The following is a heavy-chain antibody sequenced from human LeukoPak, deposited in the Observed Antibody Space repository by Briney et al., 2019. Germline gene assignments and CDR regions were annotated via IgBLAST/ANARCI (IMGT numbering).Heavy chain of an antibody. Sequence: PSQTLSLTCTVSGDSISSGDYYWSWIRQPAGKGLEWIGRISSSGSTNYNPSLKSRVTISVDTSKNQVSLKLNSVTAADTAVYYCARQYSGLNWFDPWGQGILVTVSS. D-gene: IGHD5-12*01. V-gene: IGHV4-61*02. CDR2: ISSSGST. CDR3: ARQYSGLNWFDP. J-gene: IGHJ5*02. CDR1: GDSISSGDYY.